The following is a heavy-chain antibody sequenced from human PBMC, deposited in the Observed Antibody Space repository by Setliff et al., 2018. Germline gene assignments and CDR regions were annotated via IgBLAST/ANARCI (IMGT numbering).Heavy chain of an antibody. CDR3: TTSPISSGWHSNFDYNMDV. Sequence: GGSLRLSCTASGFTFSNAWMSWVRQAPGKGLEWVRRIKRITDSGTTDHAAPVKGRFTVSRDDSISTLYLQMNSLKTEDTAVYYCTTSPISSGWHSNFDYNMDVWGQGTMVTVSS. J-gene: IGHJ6*02. CDR2: IKRITDSGTT. D-gene: IGHD6-19*01. CDR1: GFTFSNAW. V-gene: IGHV3-15*01.